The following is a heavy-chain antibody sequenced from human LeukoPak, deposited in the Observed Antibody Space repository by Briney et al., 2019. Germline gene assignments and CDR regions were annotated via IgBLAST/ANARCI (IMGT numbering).Heavy chain of an antibody. CDR2: IYYSGNT. CDR1: GGSISSGVYS. CDR3: ARGGYYGSGNDFRFDP. D-gene: IGHD3-10*01. V-gene: IGHV4-30-4*07. J-gene: IGHJ5*02. Sequence: TSETLSLTCAVSGGSISSGVYSWSWIRQPPGKGLEWIGYIYYSGNTYYYPSLRSRVSISVDTSKNQLSLKLNSVTAADTAVYYCARGGYYGSGNDFRFDPWGQGTLVTVSS.